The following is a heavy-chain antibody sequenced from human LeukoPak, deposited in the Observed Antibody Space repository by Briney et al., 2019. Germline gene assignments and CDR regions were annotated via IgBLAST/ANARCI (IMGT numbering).Heavy chain of an antibody. Sequence: GGSLRLSCAASGFTFSSYAMSWVRQAPGKGLEWVSAIRYSGGSTYYTDSVKGRFTISRDNSKNTLYLQMNSLRAEDTAVYYCAKGGGVTGYFDYWGQGALVTVSS. V-gene: IGHV3-23*01. CDR2: IRYSGGST. D-gene: IGHD3-3*01. J-gene: IGHJ4*02. CDR1: GFTFSSYA. CDR3: AKGGGVTGYFDY.